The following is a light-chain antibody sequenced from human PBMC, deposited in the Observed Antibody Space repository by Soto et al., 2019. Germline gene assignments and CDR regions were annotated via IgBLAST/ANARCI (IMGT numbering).Light chain of an antibody. V-gene: IGLV1-40*01. J-gene: IGLJ2*01. CDR2: GNS. CDR1: SSNIGAGYD. Sequence: QSVLTQPPSVSGAPGQRVTFSCTGSSSNIGAGYDVHWYQQLPGTAPKLLIYGNSNRPSGVPDRFSGSKSGTSASLAITGLQAEDEADYYCQSYASSLSGVVFGGGTQLTVL. CDR3: QSYASSLSGVV.